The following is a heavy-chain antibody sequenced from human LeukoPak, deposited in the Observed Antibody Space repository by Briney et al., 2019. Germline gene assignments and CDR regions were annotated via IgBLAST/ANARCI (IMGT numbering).Heavy chain of an antibody. CDR2: ISGRGDST. J-gene: IGHJ4*02. CDR1: GFTFTSYA. Sequence: GGSLRLSCVVSGFTFTSYAMNWVRQSPGKGLEWVSGISGRGDSTCYTDSVKGRFTISRDNSKNTVYLQMNSLRAEDTAVYFCAKDFDYYDSSGRDYWGQGTLVTVSS. CDR3: AKDFDYYDSSGRDY. D-gene: IGHD3-22*01. V-gene: IGHV3-23*01.